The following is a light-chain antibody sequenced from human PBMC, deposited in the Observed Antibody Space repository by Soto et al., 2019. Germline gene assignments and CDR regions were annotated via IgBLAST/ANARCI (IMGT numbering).Light chain of an antibody. CDR2: GAS. CDR1: QSITSSF. CDR3: QQYENSPIT. Sequence: EIGVSQSPCILSLSTGERASLSCGASQSITSSFLAWYQQKPGQAPRLLIYGASSRATGIPDRFSGTGSETDFTLTINRLEPEDFAVYYCQQYENSPITFAQGTRLEIK. J-gene: IGKJ5*01. V-gene: IGKV3-20*01.